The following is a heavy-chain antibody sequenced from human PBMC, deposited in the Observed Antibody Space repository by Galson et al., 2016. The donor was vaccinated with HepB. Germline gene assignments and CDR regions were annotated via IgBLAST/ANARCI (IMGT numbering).Heavy chain of an antibody. J-gene: IGHJ5*02. D-gene: IGHD6-13*01. Sequence: VSGVSIRSYSWTWIRQPPGKGLEWIGYIYHSGSTKYNPSLKSRVTISVDTSKNQFSLKLTSVTAADTAFYYCARDRGIVGAGTAGWFDPWGQGTLVTVSS. V-gene: IGHV4-59*01. CDR3: ARDRGIVGAGTAGWFDP. CDR2: IYHSGST. CDR1: GVSIRSYS.